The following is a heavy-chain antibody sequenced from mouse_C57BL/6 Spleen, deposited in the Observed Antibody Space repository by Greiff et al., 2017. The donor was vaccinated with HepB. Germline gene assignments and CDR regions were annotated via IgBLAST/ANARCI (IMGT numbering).Heavy chain of an antibody. CDR2: ISSGGDYI. J-gene: IGHJ2*01. CDR3: TRGGLLGYYFDY. V-gene: IGHV5-9-1*02. Sequence: EVKLMESGEGLVKPGGSLKLSCAASGFTFSSYAMSWVRQTPEKRLEWVAYISSGGDYIYYADTVKGRFTISRDNARNTLYLQMSSLKSEDTAMYYCTRGGLLGYYFDYWGQGTTLTVSS. CDR1: GFTFSSYA.